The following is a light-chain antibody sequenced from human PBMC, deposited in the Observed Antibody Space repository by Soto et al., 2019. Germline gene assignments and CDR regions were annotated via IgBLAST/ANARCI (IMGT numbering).Light chain of an antibody. J-gene: IGKJ1*01. CDR1: QSISSL. CDR3: QHYNTYPWT. CDR2: KAS. Sequence: DIQMNQSPSTLSASVGDRVTITCRASQSISSLVSWYQQKPGKGPKLLIYKASHLESGVPSRFSGSGSGTEFTLTISSLQPGDFATYYCQHYNTYPWTFGHGTKVDIK. V-gene: IGKV1-5*03.